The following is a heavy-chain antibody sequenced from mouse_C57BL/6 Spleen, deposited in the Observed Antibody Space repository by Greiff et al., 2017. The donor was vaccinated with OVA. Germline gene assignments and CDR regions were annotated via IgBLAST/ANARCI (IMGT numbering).Heavy chain of an antibody. CDR3: ARWLRYAMDY. J-gene: IGHJ4*01. D-gene: IGHD2-2*01. CDR1: GYTFTDYY. V-gene: IGHV1-26*01. CDR2: INPNNGGT. Sequence: EVQLQQSGPELVKPGASVKISCKASGYTFTDYYMNWVKQSHGKSLEWIGDINPNNGGTSYNQKFKGKATLTVDKSSSTAYMELRSLTSEDSAVYYCARWLRYAMDYWGQGTSVTVSS.